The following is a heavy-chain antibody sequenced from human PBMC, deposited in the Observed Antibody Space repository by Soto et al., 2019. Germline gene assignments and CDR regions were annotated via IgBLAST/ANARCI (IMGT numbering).Heavy chain of an antibody. CDR1: GFTFSKFW. D-gene: IGHD2-2*02. V-gene: IGHV3-7*03. CDR3: ARLLLYSVSGRGWFDP. CDR2: IKHDGSQK. Sequence: DVQLVESGGGLVQPGGSLRLSCTASGFTFSKFWMSWVRQAPGKGLEWVANIKHDGSQKYYVDSVKGRFTISRDNANNSLYLQMNSLRVDDTAVYYCARLLLYSVSGRGWFDPWGQGTLVTVSS. J-gene: IGHJ5*02.